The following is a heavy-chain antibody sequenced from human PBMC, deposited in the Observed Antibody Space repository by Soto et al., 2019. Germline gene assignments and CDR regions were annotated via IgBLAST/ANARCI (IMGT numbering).Heavy chain of an antibody. J-gene: IGHJ6*02. CDR2: ISNDGSNY. V-gene: IGHV3-30-3*01. D-gene: IGHD3-3*01. CDR3: ARGTTLAIFDYGMDV. CDR1: GFTFTSYA. Sequence: QVQLVESGGGVVQPGRSLRLSCAASGFTFTSYAMHWVRQAPGKGLEWVAVISNDGSNYYYADSVRGRFHISRDNTKNTLFLQMSSMRGEDSGVYYCARGTTLAIFDYGMDVWGQGTTVTVSS.